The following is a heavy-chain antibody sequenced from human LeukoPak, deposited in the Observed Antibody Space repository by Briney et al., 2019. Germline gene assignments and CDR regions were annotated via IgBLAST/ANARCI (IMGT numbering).Heavy chain of an antibody. CDR1: GGSVSSGSFY. Sequence: SETLSLTCTVSGGSVSSGSFYWSWIRQPPGKGLDWIGYIDYSGSGNYNPSLKSRVTISVDTSKNQFSLKVSSVTAADTAVYYCARILVGTAFDSWGQGTLVTVSS. V-gene: IGHV4-61*01. CDR3: ARILVGTAFDS. D-gene: IGHD1-26*01. J-gene: IGHJ4*02. CDR2: IDYSGSG.